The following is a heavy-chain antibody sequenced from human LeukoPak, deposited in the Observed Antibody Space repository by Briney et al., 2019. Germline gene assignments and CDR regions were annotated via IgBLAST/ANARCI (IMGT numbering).Heavy chain of an antibody. J-gene: IGHJ5*02. V-gene: IGHV4-4*07. Sequence: SETLSLTCTVSRGSISSYYWSWIRQPAGKGLEWIEHIYSSGSTNYNPSLKSRVTMSVDTSKNQFSLKLSSVTAADTAIYYCARQYSAYLYNGFDPWGQGTLVTVSS. CDR2: IYSSGST. CDR1: RGSISSYY. CDR3: ARQYSAYLYNGFDP. D-gene: IGHD5-12*01.